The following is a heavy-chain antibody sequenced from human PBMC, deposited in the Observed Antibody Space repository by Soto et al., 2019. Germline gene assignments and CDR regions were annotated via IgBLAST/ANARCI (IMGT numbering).Heavy chain of an antibody. CDR3: ARMNYYDTSGYPFDY. D-gene: IGHD3-22*01. CDR1: GGSISGYY. Sequence: PSETLYLTCTISGGSISGYYWTWIRQSPGKGLEYIGYIYFRGTTNYNPSLKSRVTMSADTSKNQFSLKLNSVTAADTAVYYCARMNYYDTSGYPFDYWGQGMMVTVSS. V-gene: IGHV4-59*01. CDR2: IYFRGTT. J-gene: IGHJ4*02.